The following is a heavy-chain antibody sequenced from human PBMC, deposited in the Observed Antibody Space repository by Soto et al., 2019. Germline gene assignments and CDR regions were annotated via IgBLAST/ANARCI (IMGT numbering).Heavy chain of an antibody. Sequence: GGSLRLSCAASGFTFSSYAMSWVRQAPGKGLEWVSAISGSGGSTYYADSVKGRFTISRDNSKNTLYLQMNSLRAEDTAVYYCAKDRGYYDSSGYCFDYWGQGTLVTFSS. CDR3: AKDRGYYDSSGYCFDY. V-gene: IGHV3-23*01. J-gene: IGHJ4*02. CDR1: GFTFSSYA. D-gene: IGHD3-22*01. CDR2: ISGSGGST.